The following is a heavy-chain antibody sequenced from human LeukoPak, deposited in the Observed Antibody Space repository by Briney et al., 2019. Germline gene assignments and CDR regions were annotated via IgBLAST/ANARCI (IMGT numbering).Heavy chain of an antibody. J-gene: IGHJ5*02. Sequence: SETLSLTCTVSGGSISSGGYYWSWIRQHPGKGLEWIGYIYYSGSTYYNPSLKSRVTISVDTSKNQFSLKLSSVTAADTAVYYCASQEYCSGGSCYTWFDPWGQGTLVTVSS. CDR1: GGSISSGGYY. CDR2: IYYSGST. CDR3: ASQEYCSGGSCYTWFDP. D-gene: IGHD2-15*01. V-gene: IGHV4-31*03.